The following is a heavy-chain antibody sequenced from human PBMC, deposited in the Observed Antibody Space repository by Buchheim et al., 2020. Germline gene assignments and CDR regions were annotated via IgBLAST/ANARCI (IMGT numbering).Heavy chain of an antibody. J-gene: IGHJ6*02. CDR1: GFTFSSYA. CDR2: ISGSGGST. V-gene: IGHV3-23*01. D-gene: IGHD3-3*01. Sequence: EVQLLESGGGLVQPGGSLRLSCAASGFTFSSYAMSWVRQAPGKGLEWVSAISGSGGSTYYADSVKGRFTISRDNSKNTLYLQMNSLRAEDTAVYYCARDFSDPWSVEYYYYYYGMDVWGQGTT. CDR3: ARDFSDPWSVEYYYYYYGMDV.